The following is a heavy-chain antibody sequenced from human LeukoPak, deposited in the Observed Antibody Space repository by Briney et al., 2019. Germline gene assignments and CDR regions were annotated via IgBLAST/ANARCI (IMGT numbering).Heavy chain of an antibody. D-gene: IGHD6-6*01. J-gene: IGHJ4*02. CDR3: ARERSGQQLVPHDY. V-gene: IGHV1-46*01. Sequence: ASVKVSCKASGYTFTSYYMHWVRQAPGQGLEWMGIINPSGGSTSYAQKFQGRVTMTTDTSTSTAYMELRSLRSDDTAVYYCARERSGQQLVPHDYWGQGTLVTVSS. CDR2: INPSGGST. CDR1: GYTFTSYY.